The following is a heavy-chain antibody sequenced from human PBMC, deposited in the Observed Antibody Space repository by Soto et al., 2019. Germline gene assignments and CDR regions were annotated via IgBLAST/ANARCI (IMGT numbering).Heavy chain of an antibody. V-gene: IGHV1-46*03. J-gene: IGHJ4*02. CDR3: VRKSYFFGSDY. CDR2: INPGGGST. D-gene: IGHD3-3*01. Sequence: QVQLVQSGAEVKKPGASVKVSCKASGYTFTNYHIHWVRQAPGQGLEWIGKINPGGGSTSYAQKFQGRVNVTRDTSTSTVYMELSSLRSEDTAVYYCVRKSYFFGSDYWGQGTLVTVSS. CDR1: GYTFTNYH.